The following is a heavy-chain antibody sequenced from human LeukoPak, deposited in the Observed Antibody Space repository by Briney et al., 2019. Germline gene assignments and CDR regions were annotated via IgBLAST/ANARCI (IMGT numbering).Heavy chain of an antibody. Sequence: PGGSLRLSCAASGFTFSGNGMSWVRQAPGKGLEWVSYITSKNNGMYYADSVKGRFTISRDNAKNSLDLQMNSLRDEDTVVYYCARDSYGSPDYWGQGTLVTVSS. J-gene: IGHJ4*02. CDR2: ITSKNNGM. D-gene: IGHD2-15*01. CDR1: GFTFSGNG. V-gene: IGHV3-48*02. CDR3: ARDSYGSPDY.